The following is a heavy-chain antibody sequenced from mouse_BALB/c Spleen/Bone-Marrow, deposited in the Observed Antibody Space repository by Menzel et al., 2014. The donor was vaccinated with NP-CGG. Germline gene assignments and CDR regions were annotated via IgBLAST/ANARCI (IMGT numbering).Heavy chain of an antibody. CDR1: GFNIKDTY. D-gene: IGHD4-1*01. CDR2: IDPANGNT. J-gene: IGHJ4*01. V-gene: IGHV14-3*02. CDR3: ARWEYYAMDY. Sequence: EVQLQHSGAELVKPGDSVKLSCTASGFNIKDTYMHWVKQRPEQGLEWIGRIDPANGNTKYDPKFQGKATITADTSSNTAYLQLSSLTSEDTAVYYCARWEYYAMDYWGQGTSVTVSS.